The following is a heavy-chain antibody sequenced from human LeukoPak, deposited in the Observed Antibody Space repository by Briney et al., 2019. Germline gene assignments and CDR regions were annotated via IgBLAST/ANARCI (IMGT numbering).Heavy chain of an antibody. J-gene: IGHJ4*02. CDR1: GGSISSYY. CDR2: IYYSGST. Sequence: SETLSLTCTVSGGSISSYYRSWIRQPPGKGLEWIGYIYYSGSTNYNPSLKSRVTISVDTSKNQFSLKLSSVTAADTAVYYCARGQLVSRAMDYWGQGTLVTVSS. D-gene: IGHD6-6*01. V-gene: IGHV4-59*01. CDR3: ARGQLVSRAMDY.